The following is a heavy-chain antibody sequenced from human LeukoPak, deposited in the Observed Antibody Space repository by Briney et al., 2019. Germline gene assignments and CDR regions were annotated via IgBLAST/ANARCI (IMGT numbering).Heavy chain of an antibody. CDR2: IKDDGSSP. D-gene: IGHD3-22*01. V-gene: IGHV3-74*01. CDR1: GFTFSSYW. CDR3: VSFSYDSDGHIKSDY. J-gene: IGHJ4*02. Sequence: PGGSLRLSCAASGFTFSSYWMHWVRQPPGKGLVWVSRIKDDGSSPTYADSVKGRFTISRDNAKNTLYLQMNSLRAEDTAVYYCVSFSYDSDGHIKSDYWGQGTLVTVSS.